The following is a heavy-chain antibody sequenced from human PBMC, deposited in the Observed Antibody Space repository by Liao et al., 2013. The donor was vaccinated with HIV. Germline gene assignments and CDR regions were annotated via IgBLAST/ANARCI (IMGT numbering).Heavy chain of an antibody. CDR3: ARGGXRALPGGFPQRY. D-gene: IGHD2-8*02. J-gene: IGHJ4*02. V-gene: IGHV4-34*01. CDR2: INHSAST. CDR1: GGSFSGYY. Sequence: QVQLQQWGAGLLKPSETLSLTCAVYGGSFSGYYWSWIRQPPGKGLEWIGDINHSASTNYNPSLKSRVTISVDTSKNQFSLKLSSVTAADTAVYYCARGGXRALPGGFPQRYWGQGTLVTVSS.